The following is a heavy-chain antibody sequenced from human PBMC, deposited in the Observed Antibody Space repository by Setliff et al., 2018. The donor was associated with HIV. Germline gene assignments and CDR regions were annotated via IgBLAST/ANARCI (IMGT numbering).Heavy chain of an antibody. Sequence: SETLSLTCAVYGGSFSDYSWNWIRQPPGKGLEWIAEVNHGGSSNYNPSLKSRVTTSLDASRDQFSLNLTSVTAADTAVCYCARSARKQGYYYYYYMDVWGKGITVTVSS. J-gene: IGHJ6*03. CDR1: GGSFSDYS. V-gene: IGHV4-34*01. CDR3: ARSARKQGYYYYYYMDV. CDR2: VNHGGSS.